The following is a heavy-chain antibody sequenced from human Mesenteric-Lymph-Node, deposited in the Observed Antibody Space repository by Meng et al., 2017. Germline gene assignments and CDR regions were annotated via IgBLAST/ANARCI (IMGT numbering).Heavy chain of an antibody. D-gene: IGHD6-19*01. Sequence: QVQLQQGGAGLLKPSSTLSLTCAVSGGSISSSNWWSWVRQPPGKGLEWIGEIYHSGSTNYNPSLKSRVTISVDKSKNQFSLNLSSVTAADTAVYYCARVGQWLPIDYWGQGTLVTVSS. CDR3: ARVGQWLPIDY. V-gene: IGHV4-4*02. J-gene: IGHJ4*02. CDR2: IYHSGST. CDR1: GGSISSSNW.